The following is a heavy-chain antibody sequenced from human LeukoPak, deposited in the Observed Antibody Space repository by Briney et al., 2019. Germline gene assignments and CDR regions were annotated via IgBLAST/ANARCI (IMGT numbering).Heavy chain of an antibody. CDR3: ARDDGFYYDSCSDY. V-gene: IGHV4-59*12. D-gene: IGHD3-22*01. CDR1: GGSISSYY. J-gene: IGHJ4*02. Sequence: SETLSLICTVSGGSISSYYWSWIRQPPGKGLEWIGYIYYSGSTNYNPSLKSRVTISVDTSKNQFSLKLSSVTAADTAVYYCARDDGFYYDSCSDYWGQGTLVTVSS. CDR2: IYYSGST.